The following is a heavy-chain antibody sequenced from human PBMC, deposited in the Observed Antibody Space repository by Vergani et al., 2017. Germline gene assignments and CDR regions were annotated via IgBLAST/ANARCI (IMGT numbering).Heavy chain of an antibody. CDR3: ARDRGSSWYSNAFDI. Sequence: EVQLVESGGGLVKRGGSLRLSCAASGFTFSSYSMNWVRQAPGKGLEWVSSISSSSSYIYYADSVKGRFTISRDNAKNSLYLQMNSLRAEDTAVYYCARDRGSSWYSNAFDIWGQGTMVTVSS. V-gene: IGHV3-21*01. D-gene: IGHD6-13*01. CDR1: GFTFSSYS. CDR2: ISSSSSYI. J-gene: IGHJ3*02.